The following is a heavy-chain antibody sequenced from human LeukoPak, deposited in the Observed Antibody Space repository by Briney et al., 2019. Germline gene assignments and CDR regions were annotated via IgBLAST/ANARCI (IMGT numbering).Heavy chain of an antibody. D-gene: IGHD6-19*01. CDR1: GFTFRSYG. CDR2: IRHDGSNK. J-gene: IGHJ4*02. CDR3: AKDAVAGNRYCHL. V-gene: IGHV3-30*02. Sequence: PGGSLRLSCAASGFTFRSYGMQWVPQAPGKGLEGVAFIRHDGSNKYYADSVKGRFTVYRENSKKTLYLQMNSLRAEDRAVYYCAKDAVAGNRYCHLWGQGIRVTASS.